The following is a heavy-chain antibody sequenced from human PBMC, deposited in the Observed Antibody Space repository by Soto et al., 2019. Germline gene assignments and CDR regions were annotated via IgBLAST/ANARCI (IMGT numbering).Heavy chain of an antibody. CDR2: IWYDGSNK. V-gene: IGHV3-33*01. CDR1: GFTFSSYG. Sequence: GGSLRLSCAASGFTFSSYGMHWVRQAPGKGLEWVAVIWYDGSNKYYADSVKGRFTISRDNSKNTLYLQMNSLRAEDTAVYYCARGQQLVFGTYYYYYYYMDVWGKGTTVTVSS. J-gene: IGHJ6*03. CDR3: ARGQQLVFGTYYYYYYYMDV. D-gene: IGHD6-13*01.